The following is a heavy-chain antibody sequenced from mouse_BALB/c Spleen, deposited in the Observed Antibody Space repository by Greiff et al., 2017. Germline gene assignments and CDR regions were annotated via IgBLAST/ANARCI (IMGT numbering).Heavy chain of an antibody. J-gene: IGHJ1*01. V-gene: IGHV3-2*02. CDR3: ARGSYRYFDV. Sequence: EVKLQESGPGLVKPSQSLSLTCTVTGYSITSDYAWNWIRQFPGNKLEWMGYISYSGSTSYNPSLKSRISITRDTSKNQFFLQLNSVTTEDTATYYCARGSYRYFDVWGAGTTVTVSS. CDR1: GYSITSDYA. D-gene: IGHD1-1*01. CDR2: ISYSGST.